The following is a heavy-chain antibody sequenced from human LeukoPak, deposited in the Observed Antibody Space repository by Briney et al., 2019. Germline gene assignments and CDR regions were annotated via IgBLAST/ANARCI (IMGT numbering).Heavy chain of an antibody. CDR3: ARSLSTAGIDY. D-gene: IGHD2-2*01. CDR2: VFHSGTT. J-gene: IGHJ4*02. V-gene: IGHV4-38-2*01. Sequence: PSEPLSLTCAVSGYSISSGRHWGWIRQPPGKGLEWIGSVFHSGTTYYNPSLKSRVTISVDTSKNQFSLNLRSVTAADTAVYYCARSLSTAGIDYWGQGTLVTVSS. CDR1: GYSISSGRH.